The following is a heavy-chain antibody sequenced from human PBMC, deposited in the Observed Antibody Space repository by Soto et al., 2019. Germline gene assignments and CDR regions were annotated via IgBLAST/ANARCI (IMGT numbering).Heavy chain of an antibody. D-gene: IGHD6-13*01. CDR2: VYYTGST. J-gene: IGHJ4*02. V-gene: IGHV4-59*01. Sequence: XETLSLTCGVAGGSISGSYWSWIRQSPGKGLEWLGYVYYTGSTNYSPSLRGRVSISVDTSKNEFSLRLSSVTAAVTALYFCARSVAVSGAHIDQRGQGTRLTVSS. CDR3: ARSVAVSGAHIDQ. CDR1: GGSISGSY.